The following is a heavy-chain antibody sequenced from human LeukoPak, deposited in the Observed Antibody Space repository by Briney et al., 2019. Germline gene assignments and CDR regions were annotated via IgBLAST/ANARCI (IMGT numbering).Heavy chain of an antibody. CDR1: GASIRSYY. CDR2: IYHTGST. D-gene: IGHD2-8*02. CDR3: STDSPTGFDH. J-gene: IGHJ4*02. V-gene: IGHV4-59*01. Sequence: SETLSLTCTVSGASIRSYYWSWTRQTPGKGLEWFGYIYHTGSTKYNPSLKSRVTISIDTSKNHFSLTLTSVTAADTAVYYCSTDSPTGFDHWGQGALVTVSS.